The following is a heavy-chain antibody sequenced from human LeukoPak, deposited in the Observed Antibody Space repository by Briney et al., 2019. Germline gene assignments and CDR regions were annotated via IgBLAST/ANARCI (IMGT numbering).Heavy chain of an antibody. V-gene: IGHV4-4*07. Sequence: SETLSLTCTVSGGSISSYYWSWIRQPAGKGLEWIGRIYTSGSTNYNPSLKSRVTMSVDTSKNQFSLKLSSVTAADTAVYYCARDDDCSGGSCHHCFDYWGQGTLVTVSS. J-gene: IGHJ4*02. CDR1: GGSISSYY. CDR3: ARDDDCSGGSCHHCFDY. D-gene: IGHD2-15*01. CDR2: IYTSGST.